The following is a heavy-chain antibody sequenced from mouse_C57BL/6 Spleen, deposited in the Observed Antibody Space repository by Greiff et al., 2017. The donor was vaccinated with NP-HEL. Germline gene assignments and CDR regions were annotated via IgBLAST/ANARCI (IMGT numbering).Heavy chain of an antibody. CDR2: IYPGDGDT. V-gene: IGHV1-82*01. D-gene: IGHD2-5*01. Sequence: QVQLQQSGPELVKPGASVKISCKASGYAFSSSWMNWVKQRPGKGLEWIGRIYPGDGDTNYNGKFKGKATLTADKSSSTAYMQLSSLTSEDSAVYFCARYSNYLDYWGQGTSVTVSS. CDR1: GYAFSSSW. J-gene: IGHJ4*01. CDR3: ARYSNYLDY.